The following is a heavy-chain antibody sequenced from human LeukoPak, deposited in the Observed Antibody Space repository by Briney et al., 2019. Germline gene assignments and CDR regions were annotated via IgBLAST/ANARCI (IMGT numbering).Heavy chain of an antibody. J-gene: IGHJ4*02. CDR1: GFTFSSYA. D-gene: IGHD6-13*01. CDR2: IGGSGGST. V-gene: IGHV3-23*01. CDR3: AKVETAAAATLRGFDY. Sequence: QAGGSLRLSRAASGFTFSSYAMSWVRQAPGKGLEWVSSIGGSGGSTYYADSVKGRFTISRDNSKNTLYLQMNSLRAEDTAVYYCAKVETAAAATLRGFDYWGQGTLVTVSS.